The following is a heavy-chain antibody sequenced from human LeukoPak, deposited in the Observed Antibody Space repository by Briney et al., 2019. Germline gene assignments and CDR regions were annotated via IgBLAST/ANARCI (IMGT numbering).Heavy chain of an antibody. CDR1: GGSISSYY. V-gene: IGHV4-59*01. Sequence: PSETLSLTCTVSGGSISSYYWSWLRQPPGKGLEWIGYIYYSGSTNYNPSLKSRATISVQASKNQFSLKLSSVTAADTAVYYCAREGGGSSWYAYWGQGTLVTVSS. J-gene: IGHJ4*02. CDR3: AREGGGSSWYAY. CDR2: IYYSGST. D-gene: IGHD6-13*01.